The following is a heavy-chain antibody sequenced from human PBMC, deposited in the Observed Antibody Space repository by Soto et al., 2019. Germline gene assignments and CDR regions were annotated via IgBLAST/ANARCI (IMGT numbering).Heavy chain of an antibody. V-gene: IGHV3-9*01. CDR3: TKDVTAGGADV. CDR2: IYWGSNRI. J-gene: IGHJ6*04. Sequence: EVQLVESGGGLVQPGGSLTLSGVASGSTFEDYAMHWVRQAPGKGLEWVAGIYWGSNRIDYADSVRGRFATSRDNAERSLYLQMNSLTGDDTAFYYCTKDVTAGGADVWGKGTMVTVSS. D-gene: IGHD2-21*01. CDR1: GSTFEDYA.